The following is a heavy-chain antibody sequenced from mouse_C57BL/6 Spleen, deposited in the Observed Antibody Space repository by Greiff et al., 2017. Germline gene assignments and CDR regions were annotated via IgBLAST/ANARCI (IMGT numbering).Heavy chain of an antibody. CDR2: ISYDGSN. J-gene: IGHJ2*01. V-gene: IGHV3-6*01. Sequence: DVQLQESGPGLVKPSQSLSLTCSVTGYSITSGYYWNWIRQFPGNKLEWMGYISYDGSNNYNPSLKNRISITRDTSKNQFFLKLNSVTTEDTATYYCAKSGYSNYFDCWGQGTTLTVSS. CDR3: AKSGYSNYFDC. D-gene: IGHD2-5*01. CDR1: GYSITSGYY.